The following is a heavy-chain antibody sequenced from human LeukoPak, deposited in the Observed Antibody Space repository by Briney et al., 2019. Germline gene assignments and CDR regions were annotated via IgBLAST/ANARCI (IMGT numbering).Heavy chain of an antibody. Sequence: ASVKVSCKVSGYTLTELSMHWVRQAPGQGLEWMGGIVPEVGAANYAQKFQGRVTMTADTSTSTAYMELSSRRSEDTAVYYCAKEATGSTLDWFVPPGEGALVT. CDR1: GYTLTELS. D-gene: IGHD1-26*01. V-gene: IGHV1-24*01. CDR3: AKEATGSTLDWFVP. CDR2: IVPEVGAA. J-gene: IGHJ5*02.